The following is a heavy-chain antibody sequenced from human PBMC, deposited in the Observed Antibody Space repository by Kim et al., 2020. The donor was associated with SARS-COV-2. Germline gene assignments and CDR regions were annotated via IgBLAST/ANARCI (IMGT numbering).Heavy chain of an antibody. CDR2: INQEGNEK. Sequence: GGSLRLSCAASGFTFSASWMSWVRQAPGKGLEWVANINQEGNEKYYVDSVKGRFTISRDNAKNSLFLQTNSLRAEDTAVFYCARLGGYSYSFSSWGLGTL. J-gene: IGHJ5*02. CDR3: ARLGGYSYSFSS. CDR1: GFTFSASW. V-gene: IGHV3-7*01. D-gene: IGHD5-18*01.